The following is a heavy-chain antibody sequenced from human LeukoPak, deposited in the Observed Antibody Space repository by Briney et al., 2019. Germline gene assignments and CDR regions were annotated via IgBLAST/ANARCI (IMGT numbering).Heavy chain of an antibody. CDR2: IPYDGSNK. D-gene: IGHD2-2*01. V-gene: IGHV3-30-3*01. CDR3: ARDAKYQLLFVGAFDI. J-gene: IGHJ3*02. CDR1: GFTFSSYA. Sequence: PGGSLRLSCAASGFTFSSYAMHWVRQAPGKGLEWVAVIPYDGSNKYYADSVKGRFTISRDNSKNTLYLQMNSLRAEDTAVYYCARDAKYQLLFVGAFDIWGQGTMVTVSS.